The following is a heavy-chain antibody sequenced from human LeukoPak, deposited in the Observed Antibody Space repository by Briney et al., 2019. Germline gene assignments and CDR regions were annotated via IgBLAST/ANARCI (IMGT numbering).Heavy chain of an antibody. CDR3: ARGRLREPRALYYYMDV. CDR2: INHSGST. J-gene: IGHJ6*03. CDR1: GAPFSDYY. Sequence: PSETLSLTCEVYGAPFSDYYWSWIRQSPGKGLEWIGEINHSGSTNYNPSLKSRVTISVDISKNQFSLKVISVAAADTAVYYCARGRLREPRALYYYMDVWGEGTTVIVS. D-gene: IGHD1-26*01. V-gene: IGHV4-34*01.